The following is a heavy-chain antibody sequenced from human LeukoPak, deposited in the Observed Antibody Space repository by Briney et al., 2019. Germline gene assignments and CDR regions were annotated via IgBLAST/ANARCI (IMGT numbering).Heavy chain of an antibody. CDR1: GGSITSGGYY. J-gene: IGHJ4*02. CDR3: ARGQEVRYCDY. Sequence: SPTLSLTCTVSGGSITSGGYYWSWIRPHPGKGLEWIGYIYYSGSTHYSPSLKSRVSMSVDTSKNQFSLKLSSVTAADTAVYYCARGQEVRYCDYWGQGTLVTVSS. V-gene: IGHV4-31*03. CDR2: IYYSGST. D-gene: IGHD3-10*01.